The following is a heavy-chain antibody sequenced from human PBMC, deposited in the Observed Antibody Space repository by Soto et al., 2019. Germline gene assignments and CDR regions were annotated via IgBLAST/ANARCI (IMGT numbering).Heavy chain of an antibody. Sequence: PGGSLRLSCAASGFTFSNYAMSWVRQAPGKGLEWVSAMSGSGSSTYYADSVKGRFTISRDNSRNTLYLQMNSLRAEDTAVYYCARVLRFLESYYFDYWGQGTLVTVSS. V-gene: IGHV3-23*01. CDR3: ARVLRFLESYYFDY. J-gene: IGHJ4*02. D-gene: IGHD3-3*01. CDR1: GFTFSNYA. CDR2: MSGSGSST.